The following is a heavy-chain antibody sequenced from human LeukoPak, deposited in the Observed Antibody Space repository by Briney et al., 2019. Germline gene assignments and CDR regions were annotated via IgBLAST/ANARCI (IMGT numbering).Heavy chain of an antibody. Sequence: SETLSLTCTVSGGSISSRSYYWGWVRQPPGKGLEWIGSIYYSGSTYYNPSLKSRVTISVDTSKNQFSLKLSSVTAADTAVYYCARALTMIGHYDYWGQGTLVTVSS. CDR3: ARALTMIGHYDY. J-gene: IGHJ4*02. CDR1: GGSISSRSYY. CDR2: IYYSGST. V-gene: IGHV4-39*01. D-gene: IGHD3-22*01.